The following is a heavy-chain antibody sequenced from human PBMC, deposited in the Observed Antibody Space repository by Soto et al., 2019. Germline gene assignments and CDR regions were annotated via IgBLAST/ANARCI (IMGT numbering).Heavy chain of an antibody. CDR1: GFSLSTSGVG. CDR3: AHFIAVTGIFDY. CDR2: LYWDDDK. V-gene: IGHV2-5*02. Sequence: QITLKESGPTLVKPTQTLTLTCTFSGFSLSTSGVGVGWIRQPPGKALEWLALLYWDDDKRYSPSLRSRLTITKDHSKNQVVLTMTNMDPVDTATYYCAHFIAVTGIFDYWGQGTLVTVSS. J-gene: IGHJ4*02. D-gene: IGHD6-19*01.